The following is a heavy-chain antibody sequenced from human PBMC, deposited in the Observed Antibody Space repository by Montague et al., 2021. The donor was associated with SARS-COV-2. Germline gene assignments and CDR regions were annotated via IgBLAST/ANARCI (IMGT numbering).Heavy chain of an antibody. V-gene: IGHV4-34*01. CDR1: DGSFSDYS. Sequence: SETLSLTCAVYDGSFSDYSWTWIRQPPGKGLEWIGVISHRGSTNYNPSLKSRVTISVDTSKNQFSLKMTSVTAADTAVYYCARGRQHINMVVVVVTGGEYYFDFWGQGTLVAVSS. CDR3: ARGRQHINMVVVVVTGGEYYFDF. D-gene: IGHD3-22*01. J-gene: IGHJ4*02. CDR2: ISHRGST.